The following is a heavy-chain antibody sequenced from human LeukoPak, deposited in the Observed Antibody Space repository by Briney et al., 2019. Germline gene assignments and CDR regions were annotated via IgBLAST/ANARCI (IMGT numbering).Heavy chain of an antibody. CDR2: IIPILGIA. D-gene: IGHD5-18*01. CDR1: GGTFSSYA. J-gene: IGHJ4*02. V-gene: IGHV1-69*04. Sequence: GSSVKVSCKASGGTFSSYAISWVRQAPGQGLEWMGRIIPILGIANYAQKFQGRVTITADKSTSTAYMELSSLRSGDTAVYYCARASTAMVTSYWGQGTLVTVSS. CDR3: ARASTAMVTSY.